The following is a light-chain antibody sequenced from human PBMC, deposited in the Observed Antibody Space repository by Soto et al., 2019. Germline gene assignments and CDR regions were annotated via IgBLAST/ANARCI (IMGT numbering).Light chain of an antibody. CDR2: ENN. V-gene: IGLV1-40*01. J-gene: IGLJ1*01. CDR1: SSNIGAGYD. Sequence: QLVLTQPPSVYGAPGQRVTISCTGASSNIGAGYDVHWYQQLPGTAPKLLIYENNNRPSGVPDRVSASKSGTSASLAITALQAEDEADYYCQSYDSSLSGSVFGTGTKVTVL. CDR3: QSYDSSLSGSV.